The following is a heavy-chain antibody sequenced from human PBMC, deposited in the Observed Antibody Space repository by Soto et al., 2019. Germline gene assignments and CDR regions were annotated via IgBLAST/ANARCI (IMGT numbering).Heavy chain of an antibody. J-gene: IGHJ1*01. D-gene: IGHD1-1*01. CDR2: IYYSGST. Sequence: SETLSLTCTVSGGSISSGGYYWSWIRQHPGKGLEWIGYIYYSGSTYYNPSLKSRVTISVDTSKNQFSLKLSSVTAADTAVYYCARGGRYLRNLQHWGQGTLVTVSS. V-gene: IGHV4-31*03. CDR1: GGSISSGGYY. CDR3: ARGGRYLRNLQH.